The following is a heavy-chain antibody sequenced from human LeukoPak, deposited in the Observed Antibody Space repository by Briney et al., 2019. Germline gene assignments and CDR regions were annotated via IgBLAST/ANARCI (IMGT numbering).Heavy chain of an antibody. D-gene: IGHD6-19*01. Sequence: GGSLRLSCAASGFTFSSHAMSWVRQAPGKGLEWVSAISGSGGSTYYADSVEGRFIISRDKSKNTLYLQMNSLRAEDTAVYYCAKGLAVAGHFDYWGQGTLVTVSS. V-gene: IGHV3-23*01. CDR2: ISGSGGST. CDR1: GFTFSSHA. CDR3: AKGLAVAGHFDY. J-gene: IGHJ4*02.